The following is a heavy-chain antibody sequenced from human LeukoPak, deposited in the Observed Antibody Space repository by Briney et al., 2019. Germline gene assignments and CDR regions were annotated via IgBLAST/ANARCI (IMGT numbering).Heavy chain of an antibody. CDR3: VRETFGYCNGGTCSYVDS. CDR1: GFTFGSYS. CDR2: IGHTGSIT. Sequence: GGSLRLSCAGSGFTFGSYSMNWVRHAQGKGLEWVSYIGHTGSITDYADSVKGRFTVSRDNAKNSLYLQTNTLRAEDTAVYYCVRETFGYCNGGTCSYVDSWGLGTLVTVSS. D-gene: IGHD2-15*01. V-gene: IGHV3-48*04. J-gene: IGHJ4*02.